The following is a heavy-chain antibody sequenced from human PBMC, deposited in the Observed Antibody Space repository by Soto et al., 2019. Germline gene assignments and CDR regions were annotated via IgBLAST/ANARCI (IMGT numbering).Heavy chain of an antibody. V-gene: IGHV1-69*13. Sequence: ASVKVSCKASGYTFTSYGISWVRQAPGQGLEWMGGIIPIFGTANYAQKFQGRVTITADESTSTAYMELSSLRSEDTAVYYCARNPIIEYSSSSGAFDIWGQGTMVTVSS. CDR1: GYTFTSYG. CDR2: IIPIFGTA. D-gene: IGHD6-6*01. J-gene: IGHJ3*02. CDR3: ARNPIIEYSSSSGAFDI.